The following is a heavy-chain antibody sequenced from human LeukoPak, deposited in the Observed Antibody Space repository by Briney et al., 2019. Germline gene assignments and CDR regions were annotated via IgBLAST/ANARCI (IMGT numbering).Heavy chain of an antibody. CDR3: ARAPGVYGSGSYYSDAFDI. D-gene: IGHD3-10*01. Sequence: GGSLRLSCAASGFTFSSYGMHWVRQAPGKGLEWVAVISYDGSNKYYADSVKGRFTISRDNSKNTLYLQMNSLRAEDTAVYYCARAPGVYGSGSYYSDAFDIWGQGTMVTVSS. J-gene: IGHJ3*02. CDR1: GFTFSSYG. V-gene: IGHV3-30*03. CDR2: ISYDGSNK.